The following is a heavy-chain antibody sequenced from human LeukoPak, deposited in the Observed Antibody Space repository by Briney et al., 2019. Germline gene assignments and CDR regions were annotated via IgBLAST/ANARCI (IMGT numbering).Heavy chain of an antibody. Sequence: ASVKVSCKASGGTFSSYAISWVRQAPGQGLEWMGGIIPIFGITNYAQKFQGRITVTADKSTSTAYMELSSLRSEDTAVYYCARGITSGPYYYYYMDVWAKGTTVTVSS. CDR1: GGTFSSYA. V-gene: IGHV1-69*10. CDR2: IIPIFGIT. CDR3: ARGITSGPYYYYYMDV. J-gene: IGHJ6*03. D-gene: IGHD3-3*01.